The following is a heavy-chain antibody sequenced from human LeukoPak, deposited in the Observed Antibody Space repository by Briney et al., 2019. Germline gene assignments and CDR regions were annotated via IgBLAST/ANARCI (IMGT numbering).Heavy chain of an antibody. V-gene: IGHV1-8*01. CDR1: GYTFTSYD. J-gene: IGHJ4*02. CDR3: ARGPAVGATGKFDY. CDR2: MNPNSGNT. D-gene: IGHD1-26*01. Sequence: ASVKVSCKASGYTFTSYDINWVRQATGQGLEWMGWMNPNSGNTGYAQKFQGRVTMTRSTSISTAYMELSSLRSEDTAVYYCARGPAVGATGKFDYWGQGTLVTVSS.